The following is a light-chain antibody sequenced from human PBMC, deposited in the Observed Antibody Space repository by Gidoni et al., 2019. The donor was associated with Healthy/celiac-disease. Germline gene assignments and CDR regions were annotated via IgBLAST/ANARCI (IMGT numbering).Light chain of an antibody. Sequence: IVFTQSPLSLSVTPGEPASISFRASQILLHSNGFNYLYWYLQKPGQSPQPLSYLSNDRASWVPDRISGSGAGKDLTLKIRRVEAKDVGVYYCMQAQQTPFTFGPXTKVEIK. J-gene: IGKJ3*01. CDR1: QILLHSNGFNY. CDR3: MQAQQTPFT. V-gene: IGKV2-28*01. CDR2: LSN.